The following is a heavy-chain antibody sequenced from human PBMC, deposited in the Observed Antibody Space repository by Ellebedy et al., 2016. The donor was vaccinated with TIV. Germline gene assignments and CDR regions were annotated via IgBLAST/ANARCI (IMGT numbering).Heavy chain of an antibody. CDR3: ARDNSAWAFDY. CDR2: FKPSGGGT. Sequence: ASVKVSCKASGYTPTSDYMHWVRQAPGQGLEWVGVFKPSGGGTTYAQKLQGRVTMTRDTSTSTDYMELSSLRSEDTAVYYCARDNSAWAFDYWGQGTLVTVSS. V-gene: IGHV1-46*04. CDR1: GYTPTSDY. J-gene: IGHJ4*02. D-gene: IGHD6-19*01.